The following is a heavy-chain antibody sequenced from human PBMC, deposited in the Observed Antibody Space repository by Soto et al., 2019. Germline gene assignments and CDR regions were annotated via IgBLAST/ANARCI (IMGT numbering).Heavy chain of an antibody. CDR2: IYYSGST. D-gene: IGHD5-12*01. CDR1: GGSINSSRSS. CDR3: ARAGYNDYHSLFDY. V-gene: IGHV4-39*01. Sequence: PSETLSLTCTVSGGSINSSRSSWGWIRQPPGKGLEWIGTIYYSGSTYYNPSLKSRVTISGDTSKNWFSLKLSSVTAADTAVYWCARAGYNDYHSLFDYWGQGTLVTVSS. J-gene: IGHJ4*02.